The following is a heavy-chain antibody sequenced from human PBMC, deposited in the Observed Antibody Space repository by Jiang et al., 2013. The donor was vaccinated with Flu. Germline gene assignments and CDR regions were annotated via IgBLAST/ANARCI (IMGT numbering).Heavy chain of an antibody. CDR3: AHGTYYYGLGSYADAFDI. D-gene: IGHD3-10*01. V-gene: IGHV2-5*02. CDR2: IYWDGDK. J-gene: IGHJ3*02. CDR1: GFSLTTSGVG. Sequence: KPTQTLTLTCTFSGFSLTTSGVGVCWIRQPPGKALEWLGIIYWDGDKRYSPSLKSRLTITKDTSKNQVVLTMTNMDPVDTGTYYCAHGTYYYGLGSYADAFDIWGQGTMVTVS.